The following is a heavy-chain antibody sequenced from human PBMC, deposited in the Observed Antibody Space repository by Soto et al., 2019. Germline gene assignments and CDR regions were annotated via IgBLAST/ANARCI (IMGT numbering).Heavy chain of an antibody. CDR2: IYHSGST. CDR1: GGSISSSNW. J-gene: IGHJ6*02. V-gene: IGHV4-4*02. D-gene: IGHD1-26*01. CDR3: ARVSGSYYYGMDV. Sequence: QVQLQESGPGLVKPSGTLSLTCAVSGGSISSSNWWSWVRQPPGKGLEWIGEIYHSGSTNYNPSLKSRVTISVDKSKTQFSPKLTSVTAADTAVYYCARVSGSYYYGMDVWGQGTTVTVSS.